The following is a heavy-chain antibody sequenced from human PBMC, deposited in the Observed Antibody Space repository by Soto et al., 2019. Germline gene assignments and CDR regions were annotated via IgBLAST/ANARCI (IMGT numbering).Heavy chain of an antibody. Sequence: SETLSLTCAVYGGSFSGHYWSWIRQPPGKGLEWIGEINHSGFTNCNPSLKGRVTISVDKSKNQFSLKLSSVTAADTAVYYCARDEGGAYDYWGQGTLVTVSS. V-gene: IGHV4-34*01. CDR2: INHSGFT. D-gene: IGHD1-26*01. J-gene: IGHJ4*02. CDR3: ARDEGGAYDY. CDR1: GGSFSGHY.